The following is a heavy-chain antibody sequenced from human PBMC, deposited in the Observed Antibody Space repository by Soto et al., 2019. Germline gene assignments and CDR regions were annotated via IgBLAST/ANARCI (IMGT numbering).Heavy chain of an antibody. J-gene: IGHJ4*01. CDR2: IYHGGTT. CDR3: ARVHVMVVAGSTFDY. V-gene: IGHV4-38-2*01. D-gene: IGHD6-19*01. CDR1: GYSISSGSY. Sequence: PSETLSLTCAVSGYSISSGSYWGWSRQPPGKGPEWIASIYHGGTTFYNPSLKSRITISVDTSNNQFSLKLTSVTAADTAVYYCARVHVMVVAGSTFDYWGHGTLVTVYS.